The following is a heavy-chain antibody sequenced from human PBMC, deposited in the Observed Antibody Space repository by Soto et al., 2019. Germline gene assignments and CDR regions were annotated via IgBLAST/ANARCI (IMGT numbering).Heavy chain of an antibody. CDR2: ISAHNGET. CDR3: ARDAAYNDFWGGVMELYSYNMDV. CDR1: GYNFANYG. V-gene: IGHV1-18*01. J-gene: IGHJ6*02. Sequence: QVQLVQSEAEVKKPGASLKVSCRASGYNFANYGISWVRQAPGQGLEWMGWISAHNGETKYAQKVQGRGTMTADTSTSTAYIEMWSLRSDDTAVYYCARDAAYNDFWGGVMELYSYNMDVWGQGTTVTV. D-gene: IGHD3-3*01.